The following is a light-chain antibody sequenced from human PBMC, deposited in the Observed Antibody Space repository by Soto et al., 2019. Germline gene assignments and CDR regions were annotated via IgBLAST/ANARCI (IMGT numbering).Light chain of an antibody. V-gene: IGKV3-15*01. CDR3: QQDNDWPRT. CDR2: GAS. J-gene: IGKJ1*01. CDR1: QSVSSN. Sequence: EIVMTQSPATLSVSPGERATLSCRASQSVSSNLAWYQQKPGQAPRLLIYGASVRATGIPATVSGSGSGTEFTLTISSLQSEDFAVYYCQQDNDWPRTFGQGTKVDIK.